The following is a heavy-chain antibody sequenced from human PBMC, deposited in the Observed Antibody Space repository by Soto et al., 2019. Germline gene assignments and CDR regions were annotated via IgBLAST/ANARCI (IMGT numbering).Heavy chain of an antibody. D-gene: IGHD2-8*01. V-gene: IGHV3-30-3*01. CDR1: GFIFSSYA. J-gene: IGHJ4*02. CDR3: ASGPGRDIVLMVYAAYVY. CDR2: ISYDGSNK. Sequence: QVQLVESGGGVVQPGRSLRLSCAASGFIFSSYAMHWVRQAPGKGLVWVAVISYDGSNKYYADSVKGRFTISRDNSKNTLYLQMNSLRAEDTAVYYCASGPGRDIVLMVYAAYVYWGQGTLVTVSS.